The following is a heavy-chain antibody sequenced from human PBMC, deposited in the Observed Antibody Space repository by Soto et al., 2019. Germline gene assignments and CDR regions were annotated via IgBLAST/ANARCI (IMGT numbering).Heavy chain of an antibody. D-gene: IGHD2-15*01. J-gene: IGHJ6*02. CDR3: AKDSVVVVAATPQSDYYGMDV. CDR2: ISYDGSNK. V-gene: IGHV3-30*18. Sequence: SLRLSCAASGFTFSSYGMHWVRQAPGKGLEWVAVISYDGSNKYYADSVKGRFTISRDNSKNTLYLQMNSLRAEDTAVYYCAKDSVVVVAATPQSDYYGMDVWGQGTTVTVSS. CDR1: GFTFSSYG.